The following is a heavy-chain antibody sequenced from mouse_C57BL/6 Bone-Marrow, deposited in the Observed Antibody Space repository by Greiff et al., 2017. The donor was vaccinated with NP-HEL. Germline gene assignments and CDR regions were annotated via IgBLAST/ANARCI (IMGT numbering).Heavy chain of an antibody. D-gene: IGHD3-2*02. Sequence: EVMLVESGAELVRPGASVKLSCTASGFNIKDDYLHWVKPRPEQGLAWIGWIDPENGDTEYDSKFQGKATITADTSSNTAYLQLSSLTSEDTAVYYCTTGGSGYFWFAYWGQGTLVTVSA. CDR3: TTGGSGYFWFAY. CDR1: GFNIKDDY. J-gene: IGHJ3*01. V-gene: IGHV14-4*01. CDR2: IDPENGDT.